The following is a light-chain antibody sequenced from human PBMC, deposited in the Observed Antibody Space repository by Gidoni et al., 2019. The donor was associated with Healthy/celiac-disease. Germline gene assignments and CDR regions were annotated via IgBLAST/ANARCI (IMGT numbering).Light chain of an antibody. CDR2: GAS. J-gene: IGKJ3*01. Sequence: IVLAQSPGTLSLSPGERATLSCRASQSVSSRHLAWYPQKPGHAPRLLIYGASIRATGLPDRFSGSGSVTDFTLTISRLEPQDFAVYYCQQYGSSPFTFGPGTKVDIK. CDR3: QQYGSSPFT. CDR1: QSVSSRH. V-gene: IGKV3-20*01.